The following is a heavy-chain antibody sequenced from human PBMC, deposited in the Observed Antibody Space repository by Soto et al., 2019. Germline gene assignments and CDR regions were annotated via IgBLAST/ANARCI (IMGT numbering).Heavy chain of an antibody. CDR3: AREFKGLGSCGSYLRYYGMDV. CDR2: INPSGGST. V-gene: IGHV1-46*02. Sequence: SVKAACKATGYAFNSYYMHWVPQAPVQGLEWMGIINPSGGSTSSAQKFQGRVTMTRATSTSTVYMELSNLRSEDTAVYYCAREFKGLGSCGSYLRYYGMDVWGQGTTVTVSS. CDR1: GYAFNSYY. J-gene: IGHJ6*02. D-gene: IGHD1-26*01.